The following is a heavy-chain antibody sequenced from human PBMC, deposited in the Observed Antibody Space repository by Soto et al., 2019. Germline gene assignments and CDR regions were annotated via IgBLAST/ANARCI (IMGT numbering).Heavy chain of an antibody. CDR1: GFTFSDYA. CDR3: VMAYGSGSYLIDF. V-gene: IGHV3-33*01. D-gene: IGHD3-10*01. J-gene: IGHJ4*02. Sequence: GGSLRLSCAAFGFTFSDYAMHWVRQSPGKGLEWVAIIWSDGNNKIYLESVKGRFTTSRDNSKNTVYLQMNSLRAEDTAVYICVMAYGSGSYLIDFWGQGALVTVSS. CDR2: IWSDGNNK.